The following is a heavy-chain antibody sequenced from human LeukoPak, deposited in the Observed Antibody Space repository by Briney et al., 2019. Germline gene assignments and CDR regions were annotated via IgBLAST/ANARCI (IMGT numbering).Heavy chain of an antibody. CDR3: ASSKGDSSGYYYGYFDY. J-gene: IGHJ4*02. V-gene: IGHV4-31*03. CDR1: GGSISSGGYY. Sequence: PSQTLSLTCTVSGGSISSGGYYWSWIRQHPGKGLEWIGYIYYSGSTYYNPSLKSRVTISVDTSKNQFSLKLSSVTAADTAVYYCASSKGDSSGYYYGYFDYWGQGTLVTVSS. CDR2: IYYSGST. D-gene: IGHD3-22*01.